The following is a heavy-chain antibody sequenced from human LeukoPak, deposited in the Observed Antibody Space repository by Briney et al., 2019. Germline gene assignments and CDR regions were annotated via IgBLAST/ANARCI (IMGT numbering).Heavy chain of an antibody. CDR3: ARETAVAGIDYYYYMDV. V-gene: IGHV3-23*01. D-gene: IGHD6-19*01. CDR2: ISGSGGST. CDR1: GFTFSSYG. J-gene: IGHJ6*03. Sequence: GGSLRLSCAASGFTFSSYGMSWVRQAPGKGLEWVSAISGSGGSTYYADSVKGRFTISRDNAKNSLYLQMNSLRAEDTAVYYCARETAVAGIDYYYYMDVWGKGTTVTVSS.